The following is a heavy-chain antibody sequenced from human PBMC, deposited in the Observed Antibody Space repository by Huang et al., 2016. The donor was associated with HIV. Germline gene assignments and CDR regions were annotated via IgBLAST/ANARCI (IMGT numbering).Heavy chain of an antibody. CDR2: FAPENGET. D-gene: IGHD2-21*01. CDR3: ARGCDTYYDI. CDR1: GYTLTELS. J-gene: IGHJ3*02. V-gene: IGHV1-24*01. Sequence: QVQLVQSGAEVKKPGASVKVSCKVSGYTLTELSIHWVRQAPGKGLEGKGGFAPENGETKYAQNCQGRVTMTEDTSTYTADMELNSMRSEDTAVYYCARGCDTYYDIWGQGTMVIASS.